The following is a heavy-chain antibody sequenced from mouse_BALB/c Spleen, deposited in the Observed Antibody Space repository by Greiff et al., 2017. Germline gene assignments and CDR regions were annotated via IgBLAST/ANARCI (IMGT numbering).Heavy chain of an antibody. Sequence: QVQLKESGPELVKPGASVKISCKASGYTFTDYYINWVKQKPGQGLEWIGWIYPGSGNTKYNEKFKGKATLTVDTSSSTAYMQLSSLTSEDTAVYFCAREIYYYGSRGRYFDDWGQGTTLTVSS. CDR3: AREIYYYGSRGRYFDD. V-gene: IGHV1-84*02. D-gene: IGHD1-1*01. J-gene: IGHJ2*01. CDR1: GYTFTDYY. CDR2: IYPGSGNT.